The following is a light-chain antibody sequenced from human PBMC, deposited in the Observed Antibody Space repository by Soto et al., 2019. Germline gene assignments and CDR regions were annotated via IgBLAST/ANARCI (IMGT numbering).Light chain of an antibody. Sequence: EIVLTQSPGTLSLSPGERATLSCRASQSVSRTYLAWYQQKPVPAPRLLIYATSSRATSIPDRFSGSGSGTDFTLTISRLEPEDFAVYYCQQYGRSGTFGQGTKVEIK. CDR3: QQYGRSGT. CDR1: QSVSRTY. J-gene: IGKJ1*01. V-gene: IGKV3-20*01. CDR2: ATS.